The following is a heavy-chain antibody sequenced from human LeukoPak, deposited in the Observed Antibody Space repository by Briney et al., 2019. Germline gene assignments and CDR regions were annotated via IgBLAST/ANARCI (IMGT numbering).Heavy chain of an antibody. CDR1: VSSFTSSG. D-gene: IGHD6-13*01. CDR2: ISDYNGNT. V-gene: IGHV1-18*01. CDR3: ARLPQYSSSWYVDY. Sequence: ASVNLSCKASVSSFTSSGISCVRQGPGQGLGWRGWISDYNGNTDYPQKLQGRVTMPTDTSTSTAYMELRSLRSDDTGVYYCARLPQYSSSWYVDYWGQGTLVTVSS. J-gene: IGHJ4*02.